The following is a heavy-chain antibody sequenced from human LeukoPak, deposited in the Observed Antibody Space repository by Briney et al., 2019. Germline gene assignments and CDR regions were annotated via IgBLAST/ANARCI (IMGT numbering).Heavy chain of an antibody. V-gene: IGHV1-8*01. CDR3: ARGPSSGYYYYYYGMDV. Sequence: GASVKVSCKASGYTFTSYDINWVRQATGQGLEWMGWMNPNSGNTGYAQKFQGRVTMTRNTSISTAYMELSSLRSEDTAVYYCARGPSSGYYYYYYGMDVWGQGTTVTVSS. CDR2: MNPNSGNT. D-gene: IGHD3-22*01. J-gene: IGHJ6*02. CDR1: GYTFTSYD.